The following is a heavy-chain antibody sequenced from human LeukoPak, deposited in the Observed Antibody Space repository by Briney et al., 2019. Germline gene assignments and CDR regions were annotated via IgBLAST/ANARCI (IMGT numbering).Heavy chain of an antibody. CDR2: ISDDGRNK. CDR3: AKRPSDYGDYVTYFDY. V-gene: IGHV3-30*18. Sequence: GGSLRLSCAASGFTFSSYAMSWVRQAPGKGLEWVGVISDDGRNKNYANSVKGRFTIPRDNSKDTLYLQMNSLRDEDTAVYYCAKRPSDYGDYVTYFDYWGQGTLVTVSS. J-gene: IGHJ4*02. CDR1: GFTFSSYA. D-gene: IGHD4-17*01.